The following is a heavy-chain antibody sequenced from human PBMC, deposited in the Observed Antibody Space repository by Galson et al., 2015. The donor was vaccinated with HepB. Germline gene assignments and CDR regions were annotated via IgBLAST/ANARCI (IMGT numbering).Heavy chain of an antibody. CDR3: ARVGFDSSGYRDLDY. V-gene: IGHV3-48*02. Sequence: SLRLSCAASGFTFSSYSMNWVRQAPGKGLEWVSYISSSSSTIYYADSVKGRFTISRDNAKNSLYLQMNSLRDEDTAVYYCARVGFDSSGYRDLDYWGQGTLVTVSS. CDR2: ISSSSSTI. J-gene: IGHJ4*02. D-gene: IGHD3-22*01. CDR1: GFTFSSYS.